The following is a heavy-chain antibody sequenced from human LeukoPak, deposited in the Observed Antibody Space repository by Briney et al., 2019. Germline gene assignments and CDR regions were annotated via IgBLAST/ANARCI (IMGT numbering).Heavy chain of an antibody. V-gene: IGHV4-61*01. D-gene: IGHD6-13*01. J-gene: IGHJ4*02. CDR1: GGSISSSSYY. CDR3: ARGSDSSSWRYYFDY. CDR2: ISYSGST. Sequence: SSETLSLTCTVSGGSISSSSYYWTWIRQPPGKGLEWIGYISYSGSTDYNPSLKSRVTISLDTSKNQFSLKLSSVTAADTAVYYCARGSDSSSWRYYFDYWGQGTLVTVSS.